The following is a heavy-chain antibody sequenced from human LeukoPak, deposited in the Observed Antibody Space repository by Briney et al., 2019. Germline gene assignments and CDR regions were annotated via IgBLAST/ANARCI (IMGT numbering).Heavy chain of an antibody. J-gene: IGHJ4*02. V-gene: IGHV3-21*01. CDR2: ISPSGNYI. CDR3: ARDLSSSTSCYSY. D-gene: IGHD2-2*01. Sequence: PGGSLRLSCAASGFTFSSHSMNWVRQAPGKGLEWVSSISPSGNYIYYADSVEGRFTISRDNAKNSLYLQMNSLRAEDTVVYYCARDLSSSTSCYSYWGQGTLVTVSS. CDR1: GFTFSSHS.